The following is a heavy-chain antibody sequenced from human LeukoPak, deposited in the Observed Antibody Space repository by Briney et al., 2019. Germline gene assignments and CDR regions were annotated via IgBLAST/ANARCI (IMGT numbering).Heavy chain of an antibody. V-gene: IGHV5-51*01. D-gene: IGHD6-19*01. CDR3: ARPGGVAVAGPFDY. Sequence: GESLKISCQGSGYNFPIYWIGWVRQMPGQGLEWMGIIYPDDSNTIYGPSFQGQVTISADKSINTAYLEWSSLKASDTAMFYCARPGGVAVAGPFDYWGQGTLVTVSS. CDR2: IYPDDSNT. J-gene: IGHJ4*02. CDR1: GYNFPIYW.